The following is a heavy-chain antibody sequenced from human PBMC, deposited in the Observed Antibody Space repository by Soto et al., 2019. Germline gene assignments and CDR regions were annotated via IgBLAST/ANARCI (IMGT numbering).Heavy chain of an antibody. D-gene: IGHD4-17*01. CDR2: IYYSGTT. CDR3: AAVGGYYGDYQKFDY. Sequence: SETLSLTCSVSGRSISPFYWSRVRQPPGRGLEWIGSIYYSGTTNYNPSLKSRVTISVDTSKNHFSLRLTSVTAADTAVYYCAAVGGYYGDYQKFDYWGRGTLVTVSS. V-gene: IGHV4-59*01. J-gene: IGHJ4*02. CDR1: GRSISPFY.